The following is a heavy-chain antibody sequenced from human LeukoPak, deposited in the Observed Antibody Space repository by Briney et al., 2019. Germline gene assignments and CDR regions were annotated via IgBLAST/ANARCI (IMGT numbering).Heavy chain of an antibody. CDR3: ARDWIAVAGTMGWFDP. V-gene: IGHV6-1*01. CDR2: TYYRSKRYN. Sequence: SQTLSLTCAISGDSVSSNSAAWNWIRQSPSRGLEWLGRTYYRSKRYNDYAVSVKSRITINPDTSKNQFSLQLNSVTPEDTAVYYCARDWIAVAGTMGWFDPWGQGALVTVSS. J-gene: IGHJ5*02. D-gene: IGHD6-19*01. CDR1: GDSVSSNSAA.